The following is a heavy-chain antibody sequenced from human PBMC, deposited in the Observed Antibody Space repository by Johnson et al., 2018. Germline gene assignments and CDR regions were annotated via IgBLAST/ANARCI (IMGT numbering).Heavy chain of an antibody. J-gene: IGHJ3*02. Sequence: QVQLVQSGGGVVQPGRSLRLSCVASGFTFRNYGMHWVRQAPGKGLEWVAVISYDGSNKYYADSVKGRFTSSRENSKNTLYLQMNSLRAEDTAVYYWAKGVVLMEYQDAFDIWGQGTMVTVSS. CDR3: AKGVVLMEYQDAFDI. CDR2: ISYDGSNK. CDR1: GFTFRNYG. V-gene: IGHV3-30*18. D-gene: IGHD2-2*01.